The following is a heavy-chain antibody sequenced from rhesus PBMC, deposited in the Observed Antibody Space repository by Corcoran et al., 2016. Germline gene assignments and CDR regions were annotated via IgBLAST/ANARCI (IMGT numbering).Heavy chain of an antibody. CDR1: GGPISGYF. CDR2: IYFTCAGT. V-gene: IGHV4-81*01. J-gene: IGHJ5-1*01. D-gene: IGHD1-26*01. Sequence: QLQESGPGLLKPSETLSLTCHVSGGPISGYFWSGIRQVPGPGREGIGNIYFTCAGTNNIPSLNGRVTISRDASKSQFSLALTSLPAADTAIYYCARDSDDADWNNRFDVWGPGHLVTVSS. CDR3: ARDSDDADWNNRFDV.